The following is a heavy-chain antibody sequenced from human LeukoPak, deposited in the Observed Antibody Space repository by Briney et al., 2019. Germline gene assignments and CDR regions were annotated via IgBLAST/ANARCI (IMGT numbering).Heavy chain of an antibody. D-gene: IGHD2-15*01. CDR2: ISGSGGSP. J-gene: IGHJ4*02. V-gene: IGHV3-23*01. Sequence: GGSLRLSCAASGFTFSSYAMGWVRQAPGKGLEWVSGISGSGGSPYYADSVKGRFTISRDNSKNTLYLQMNSLRAEDTAVYYCAPIAATGSFDYWGQGTLVTVSS. CDR1: GFTFSSYA. CDR3: APIAATGSFDY.